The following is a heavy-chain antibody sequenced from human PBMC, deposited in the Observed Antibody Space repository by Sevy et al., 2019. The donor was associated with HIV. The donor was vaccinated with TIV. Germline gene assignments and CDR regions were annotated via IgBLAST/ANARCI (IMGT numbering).Heavy chain of an antibody. J-gene: IGHJ4*02. CDR2: IWYDGSNK. Sequence: GGSLRLSCAASGFTFSSYGMHWVRQAPGKGLQWVAVIWYDGSNKYYADSVKGRFTISRDNSKNTLYLQMNSLRAEDTAVYYCASSEGAFWGSYYYWGQRTLVTVSS. CDR3: ASSEGAFWGSYYY. V-gene: IGHV3-33*01. CDR1: GFTFSSYG. D-gene: IGHD3-16*01.